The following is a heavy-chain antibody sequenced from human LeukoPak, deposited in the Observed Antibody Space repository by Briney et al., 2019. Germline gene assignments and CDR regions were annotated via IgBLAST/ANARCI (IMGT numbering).Heavy chain of an antibody. V-gene: IGHV3-11*01. J-gene: IGHJ6*02. Sequence: GGSLRLSCAASGFTFSDYYMSWIRQAPGKGLEWVSYISSSGRIIYYADSVKGRFTISRDNAKNSLFLQMNSLRAEDTAVYYCASVHNYGMEVWGQGTTVTVSS. CDR3: ASVHNYGMEV. CDR1: GFTFSDYY. CDR2: ISSSGRII. D-gene: IGHD1-1*01.